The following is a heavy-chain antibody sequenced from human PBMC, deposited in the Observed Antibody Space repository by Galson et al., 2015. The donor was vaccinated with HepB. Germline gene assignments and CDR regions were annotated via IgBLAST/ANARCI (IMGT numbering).Heavy chain of an antibody. CDR2: IGPSGSDR. V-gene: IGHV3-48*02. J-gene: IGHJ6*02. CDR1: AFSFGSYG. D-gene: IGHD3-9*01. Sequence: SLRLSCAASAFSFGSYGMNWFRQAPGKGPEWISYIGPSGSDRKYADSVKGRFTISRDNAKNSLYLQMNSLRDEDTAVYYCARDRVPGYYKRYDHYGMDVWGQGTTVTVSS. CDR3: ARDRVPGYYKRYDHYGMDV.